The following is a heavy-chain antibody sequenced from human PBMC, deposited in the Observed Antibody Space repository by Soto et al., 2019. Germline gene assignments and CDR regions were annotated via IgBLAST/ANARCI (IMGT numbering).Heavy chain of an antibody. D-gene: IGHD2-15*01. CDR3: ARDRPYCSGGSCYGWFDP. V-gene: IGHV1-69*04. Sequence: SVKVSCKASGGTFSSYTISWVRQAPGQGLEWMGRIIPILGIANYAQKFQGRVTITADKSTSTANMELSSLRSEDTAVYYCARDRPYCSGGSCYGWFDPWGQGTLVTVSS. CDR2: IIPILGIA. CDR1: GGTFSSYT. J-gene: IGHJ5*02.